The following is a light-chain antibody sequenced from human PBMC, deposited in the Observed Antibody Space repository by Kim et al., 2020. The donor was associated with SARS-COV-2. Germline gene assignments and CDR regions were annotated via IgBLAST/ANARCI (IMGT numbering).Light chain of an antibody. V-gene: IGKV3-20*01. Sequence: SPAERATLPCRPSHTVTSHYLSRYQPKPGQPPRLLLYCASPRATGTPARFTGNGSGAEFTLPIRRLEPEDFAVYYFQQFGGSPMYSLGQGTKLEI. CDR1: HTVTSHY. CDR3: QQFGGSPMYS. J-gene: IGKJ2*03. CDR2: CAS.